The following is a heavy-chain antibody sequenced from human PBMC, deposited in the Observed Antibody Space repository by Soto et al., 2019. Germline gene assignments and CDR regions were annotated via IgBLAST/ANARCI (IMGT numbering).Heavy chain of an antibody. J-gene: IGHJ3*02. CDR3: ARGRDIVVVVAATPGAAFDI. CDR2: ISSSSTI. V-gene: IGHV3-48*02. Sequence: GGSLRLSCAASGFTFSSYSMNWVRQAPGKGLEWVSYISSSSTIYYADSVKGRFTISRDNAKNSLYLQMNSLRDEDTAVYYCARGRDIVVVVAATPGAAFDIWGQGTMVTVSS. CDR1: GFTFSSYS. D-gene: IGHD2-15*01.